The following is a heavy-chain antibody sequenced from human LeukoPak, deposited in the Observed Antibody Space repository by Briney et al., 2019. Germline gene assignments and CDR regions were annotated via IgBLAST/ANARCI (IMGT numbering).Heavy chain of an antibody. Sequence: ASVKVSCKASGYTFTSYDINWVRQATGQGLEWMGWMNPNSGNTGYAQKFQGRVTITRDTSISTAYMELSSLRSEDTAVYYCARGGMPRRKYFDYWGQGTLVTVSS. D-gene: IGHD2-2*01. CDR2: MNPNSGNT. CDR1: GYTFTSYD. V-gene: IGHV1-8*03. CDR3: ARGGMPRRKYFDY. J-gene: IGHJ4*02.